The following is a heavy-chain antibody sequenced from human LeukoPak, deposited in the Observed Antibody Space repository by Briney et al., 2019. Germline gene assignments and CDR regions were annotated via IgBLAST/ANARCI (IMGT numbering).Heavy chain of an antibody. CDR3: ANLPLVREVILAVVY. Sequence: GGSPRLSCAASGFTFSSYGMHWVRQAPGKGLEWVTFIRYDGSDKYYADSVKGRFTISRDNSKNTLYLQMNSLRVEDTAVYYCANLPLVREVILAVVYWGQGTLVTVSS. D-gene: IGHD3-10*01. CDR1: GFTFSSYG. CDR2: IRYDGSDK. J-gene: IGHJ4*02. V-gene: IGHV3-30*02.